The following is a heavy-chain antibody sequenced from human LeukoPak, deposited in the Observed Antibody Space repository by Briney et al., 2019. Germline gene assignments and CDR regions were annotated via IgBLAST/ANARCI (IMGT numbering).Heavy chain of an antibody. Sequence: SETLSLTCTVSGGSISSYYWSWIRQPPGKGLEWIGYIYYSGSTNYNPSLESRVTISVDTSKNQFSLKLSSVTAADTAVYYCARRKGVGFLDYWGQGTLVTVSS. CDR2: IYYSGST. V-gene: IGHV4-59*08. CDR3: ARRKGVGFLDY. J-gene: IGHJ4*02. D-gene: IGHD3-10*01. CDR1: GGSISSYY.